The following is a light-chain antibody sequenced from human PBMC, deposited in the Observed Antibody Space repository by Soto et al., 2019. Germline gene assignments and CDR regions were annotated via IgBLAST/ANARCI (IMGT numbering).Light chain of an antibody. J-gene: IGLJ3*02. CDR3: SSHAGDNTWAV. V-gene: IGLV2-8*01. CDR1: SSDVGGYNY. Sequence: QSALTQPPSASGSPGQSVTISCTGTSSDVGGYNYVCWYQQHPGKAPKLIVYEDTQRPSGVPDRFTGSKSGNTASLTVSGLQADDEADYFCSSHAGDNTWAVFGGGTKLTVL. CDR2: EDT.